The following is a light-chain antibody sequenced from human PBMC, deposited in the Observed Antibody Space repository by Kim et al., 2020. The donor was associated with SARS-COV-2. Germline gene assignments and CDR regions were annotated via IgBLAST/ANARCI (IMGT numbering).Light chain of an antibody. J-gene: IGLJ2*01. CDR3: QAWDSRSYVV. CDR2: QDN. CDR1: KLGDKY. Sequence: LTQPASVSPGQTASITCSGDKLGDKYAYWYQQKPGQSPVVVIYQDNKRPSGIPERFSGSNSGNTATLTISGTQAMDEADYYCQAWDSRSYVVFGGGTQLTVL. V-gene: IGLV3-1*01.